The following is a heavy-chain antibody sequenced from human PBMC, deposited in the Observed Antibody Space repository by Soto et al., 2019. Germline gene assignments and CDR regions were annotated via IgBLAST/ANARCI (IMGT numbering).Heavy chain of an antibody. V-gene: IGHV1-18*01. CDR3: ARGVAARPGYYYYYMDV. CDR2: ISAYNGNT. J-gene: IGHJ6*03. CDR1: GYTFTSYG. D-gene: IGHD6-6*01. Sequence: QVQLVQSGAEVKKPGASVKVSCKASGYTFTSYGISWVRQAPGQGLEWMGWISAYNGNTNSAQKLQGRVTMTTDTSTSTAYMELRSMRSDDTAVYYCARGVAARPGYYYYYMDVWGKGTTVTVSS.